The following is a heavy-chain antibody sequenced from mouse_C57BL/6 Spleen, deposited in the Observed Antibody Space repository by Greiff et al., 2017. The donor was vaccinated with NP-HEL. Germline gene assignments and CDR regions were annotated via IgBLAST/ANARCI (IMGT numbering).Heavy chain of an antibody. CDR1: GFNIKNTY. Sequence: VQLQQSVAELVRPGASVKLSCTASGFNIKNTYMHWVKQRPEQGLEWIGRIDPANGNTKYAPKFQGKATITSDTSSNTAYLQLSSLTSEDTAIYYCANYDYDVGYAMDYWGQGTSVTVSS. D-gene: IGHD2-4*01. J-gene: IGHJ4*01. CDR3: ANYDYDVGYAMDY. V-gene: IGHV14-3*01. CDR2: IDPANGNT.